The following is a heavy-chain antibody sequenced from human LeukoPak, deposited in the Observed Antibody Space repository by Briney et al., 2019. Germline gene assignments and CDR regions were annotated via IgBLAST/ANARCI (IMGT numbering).Heavy chain of an antibody. J-gene: IGHJ3*02. CDR2: IYYSGST. CDR1: GGSISSYY. V-gene: IGHV4-59*01. Sequence: KPSETLSLTCTASGGSISSYYWSWFRQPPGKGLEWIGYIYYSGSTNYNPSLKSRVTISVDTSESQFSLKLSSVTTADTAVYYCARGLAGYSGGDDAFDTWGQGTMVTVSS. CDR3: ARGLAGYSGGDDAFDT. D-gene: IGHD6-19*01.